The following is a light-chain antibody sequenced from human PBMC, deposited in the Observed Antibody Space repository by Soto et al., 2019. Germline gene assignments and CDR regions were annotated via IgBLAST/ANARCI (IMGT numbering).Light chain of an antibody. CDR3: SSFTSSITYV. V-gene: IGLV2-14*01. Sequence: SVLTQPASVSGSPGQSITISCTGTSSDVGGYDTVRWYQQHPGKAPKVMIYGVTNRPSGVSDRFSGSKSGNTASLTISGLQAEDEADYYCSSFTSSITYVFGTGTKVTVL. J-gene: IGLJ1*01. CDR2: GVT. CDR1: SSDVGGYDT.